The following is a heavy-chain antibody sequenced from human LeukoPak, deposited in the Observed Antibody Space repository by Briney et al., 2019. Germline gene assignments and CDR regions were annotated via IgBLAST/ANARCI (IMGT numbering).Heavy chain of an antibody. CDR3: ARYSSGWYSPIDY. CDR2: IKQDGSEK. V-gene: IGHV3-7*03. J-gene: IGHJ4*02. Sequence: PGGSLRLSCAASGFTFSSYWMSWVRQAPGKGLEWVANIKQDGSEKYYVDSVKGRFTISRDNARNSLYLQMNSLRAEDTAVYYCARYSSGWYSPIDYWGQGTLVTVSS. CDR1: GFTFSSYW. D-gene: IGHD6-19*01.